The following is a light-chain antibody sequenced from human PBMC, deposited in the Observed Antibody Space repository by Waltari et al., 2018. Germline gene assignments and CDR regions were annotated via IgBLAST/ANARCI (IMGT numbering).Light chain of an antibody. J-gene: IGLJ3*02. Sequence: QSALTQPASVSGSPGQSVTIFCTGTSNDVGGYYSVSWYQEHPGQAPRLIIYDVSDRPSGVSDRFSGSKSGNTASLTISGLQAEDEADYYCASQSSNNVVLFGGGTKLTVL. V-gene: IGLV2-14*01. CDR1: SNDVGGYYS. CDR2: DVS. CDR3: ASQSSNNVVL.